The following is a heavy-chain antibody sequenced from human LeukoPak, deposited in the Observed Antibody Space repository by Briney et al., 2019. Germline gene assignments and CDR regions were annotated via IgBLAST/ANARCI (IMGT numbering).Heavy chain of an antibody. CDR3: AREADSSSWFLSREGMEV. CDR2: NSAYNGNT. J-gene: IGHJ6*02. V-gene: IGHV1-18*01. Sequence: GASVKVFCKASGYTFTSYGISWVGQATGQGLEWMGWNSAYNGNTNYAQKLQGRVTMTTDTSTSTAYMELRSLRSDDTAVYYCAREADSSSWFLSREGMEVWGQGTTVTVSS. CDR1: GYTFTSYG. D-gene: IGHD6-13*01.